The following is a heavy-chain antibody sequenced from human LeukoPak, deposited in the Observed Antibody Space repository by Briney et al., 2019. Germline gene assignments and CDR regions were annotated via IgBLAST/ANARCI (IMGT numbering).Heavy chain of an antibody. V-gene: IGHV1-18*01. CDR3: AREVATITVAAAGGIDY. Sequence: ASVKVSCKASGYTVNSYGISWVRQAPGQGLEWMGWISGYNGNTKYAQKLQGRVTMTTDTSTSTAYMELRSLRSDDTAVYYCAREVATITVAAAGGIDYWGQGTLVTVSS. CDR2: ISGYNGNT. D-gene: IGHD5-12*01. J-gene: IGHJ4*02. CDR1: GYTVNSYG.